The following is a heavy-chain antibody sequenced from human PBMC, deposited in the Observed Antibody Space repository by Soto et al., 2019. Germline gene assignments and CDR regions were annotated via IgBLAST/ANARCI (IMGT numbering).Heavy chain of an antibody. J-gene: IGHJ4*02. V-gene: IGHV3-23*01. CDR2: ISDSGGST. D-gene: IGHD4-17*01. CDR3: AKDKLNGYFEYYFYY. CDR1: GFTFSSYA. Sequence: GGSLRLSCAASGFTFSSYAMSWVRQAPGKGLEWVSAISDSGGSTYYADSVKGRFTISRDNSKNTLYLQMNSLRAEDKAVNYRAKDKLNGYFEYYFYYWGQGTLVTVSS.